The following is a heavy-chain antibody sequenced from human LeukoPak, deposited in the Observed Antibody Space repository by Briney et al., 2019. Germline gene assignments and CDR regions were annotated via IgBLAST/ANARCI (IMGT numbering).Heavy chain of an antibody. J-gene: IGHJ6*02. CDR3: AKVQSLVGGVLWFGEDYYYGMDV. CDR2: IIGSGVNT. CDR1: GFSFSSYA. V-gene: IGHV3-23*01. Sequence: RAGGSLRLSCAASGFSFSSYAMSWVRQAPGKGLEWVSVIIGSGVNTYYADSVKGRFTISRDNSKNTLYLQMNSLRAEDTAVYYCAKVQSLVGGVLWFGEDYYYGMDVWGQGTTVTVSS. D-gene: IGHD3-10*01.